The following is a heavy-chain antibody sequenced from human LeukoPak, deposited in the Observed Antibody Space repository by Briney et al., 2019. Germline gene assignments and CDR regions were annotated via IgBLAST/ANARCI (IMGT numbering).Heavy chain of an antibody. V-gene: IGHV1-8*01. J-gene: IGHJ4*02. D-gene: IGHD2-2*01. CDR1: GYTFTSYD. Sequence: ASVKVSCKASGYTFTSYDINWVRQATGQGLEWMGWMNPNSGNTGYAQKFQGRVIMARNTSISTAYMELSSLRSEDTAVYYCARSYGYCSSTSCYDYYFDYWGQGTLVTVSS. CDR3: ARSYGYCSSTSCYDYYFDY. CDR2: MNPNSGNT.